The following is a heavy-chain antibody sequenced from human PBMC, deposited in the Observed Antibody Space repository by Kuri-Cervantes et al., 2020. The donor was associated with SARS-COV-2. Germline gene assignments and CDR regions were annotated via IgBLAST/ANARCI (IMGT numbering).Heavy chain of an antibody. CDR1: GFTFSSYS. J-gene: IGHJ4*02. D-gene: IGHD6-19*01. Sequence: GESLKISCAASGFTFSSYSMNWVRQAPGKGLEWASSISSSSSYIYYADSVKGRFTISRDNAKNSLYLQMNSLRAEDTAVYYCARDRGSGWYPIDYWGQGTLVTVSS. V-gene: IGHV3-21*01. CDR2: ISSSSSYI. CDR3: ARDRGSGWYPIDY.